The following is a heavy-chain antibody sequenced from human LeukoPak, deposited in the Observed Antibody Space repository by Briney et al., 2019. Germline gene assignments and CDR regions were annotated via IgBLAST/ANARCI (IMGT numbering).Heavy chain of an antibody. D-gene: IGHD3-3*01. CDR3: ARVGITIFGVGMDV. Sequence: ASVKVSCKASGYTFTGYYMHWVRQAPGQGLEWMGWINPNSGGTNYAQKFQGRVTMTRDTSISTAYMELSRLRSDDTAVYYCARVGITIFGVGMDVWGQGTTVTVSS. CDR2: INPNSGGT. CDR1: GYTFTGYY. J-gene: IGHJ6*02. V-gene: IGHV1-2*02.